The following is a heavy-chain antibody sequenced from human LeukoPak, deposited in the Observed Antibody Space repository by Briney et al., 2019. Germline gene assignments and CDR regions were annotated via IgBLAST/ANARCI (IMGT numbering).Heavy chain of an antibody. J-gene: IGHJ6*04. CDR3: ARDFCGGDCYSRSTYMDV. V-gene: IGHV1-2*06. D-gene: IGHD2-21*02. CDR1: GYTFTGYY. Sequence: ASVKVSCKASGYTFTGYYMHWVRQAPGQGLEWMGRINPNSGGANYAQKFQGRVTMTRATSISTAYMELSRLRSDDTAVYYCARDFCGGDCYSRSTYMDVWGKGTTVTVAS. CDR2: INPNSGGA.